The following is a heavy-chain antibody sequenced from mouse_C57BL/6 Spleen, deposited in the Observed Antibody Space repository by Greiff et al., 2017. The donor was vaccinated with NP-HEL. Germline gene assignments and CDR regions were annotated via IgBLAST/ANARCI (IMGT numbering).Heavy chain of an antibody. J-gene: IGHJ4*01. CDR2: IDPEDGDT. CDR3: TTRASYYGSSYYAMDY. CDR1: GFNIKDYY. Sequence: VQLQQSGAELVRPGASVKLSCTASGFNIKDYYMHWVKQRPEQGLEWIGRIDPEDGDTEYAPKFQGKATMTADKSSNTAYLQLSSLTSEDTAVYYCTTRASYYGSSYYAMDYWGQGTSVTVSS. V-gene: IGHV14-1*01. D-gene: IGHD1-1*01.